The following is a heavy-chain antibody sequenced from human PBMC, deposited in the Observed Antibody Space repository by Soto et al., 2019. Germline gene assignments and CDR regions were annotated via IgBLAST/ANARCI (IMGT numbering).Heavy chain of an antibody. CDR3: ARHGRGVGARPLDY. V-gene: IGHV2-26*01. CDR2: IFSNDEK. J-gene: IGHJ4*02. D-gene: IGHD1-26*01. CDR1: GFSLSNARMG. Sequence: QVTLKESGPVLVKPTETLTLTCTVSGFSLSNARMGVSWIRQPPGKALEWLAHIFSNDEKSYSTSLKSRLTISKDTSKSQVVLTMTNMDRVDTATYYCARHGRGVGARPLDYWGQGTLVTVSS.